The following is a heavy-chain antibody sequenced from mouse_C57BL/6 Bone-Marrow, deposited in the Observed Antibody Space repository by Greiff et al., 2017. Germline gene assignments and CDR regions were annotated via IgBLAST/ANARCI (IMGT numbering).Heavy chain of an antibody. D-gene: IGHD2-3*01. CDR3: ARSGWLLRVYYFDY. CDR2: IDPSDSYT. V-gene: IGHV1-69*01. CDR1: GYTFTSYW. Sequence: QVQLQQPGAELVMPGASVKLSCKASGYTFTSYWMHWVKQRPGQGLEWIGEIDPSDSYTNYNQKFKGKSTLTVDKSSSTAYMQLSSLTSEDSAVYYCARSGWLLRVYYFDYWGQGTTLTVSS. J-gene: IGHJ2*01.